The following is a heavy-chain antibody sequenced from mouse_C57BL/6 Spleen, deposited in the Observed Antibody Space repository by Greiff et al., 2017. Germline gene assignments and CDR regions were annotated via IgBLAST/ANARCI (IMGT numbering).Heavy chain of an antibody. Sequence: QVQLQQSGAELVMPGDSVKLSCKASGYTFTSYWMYWVKQRPGQGLEWIGEVGSSDSYTNYNQKFKGKFTLTVNKTSSIAYMQISGLTAEDAAVYYCAGSSDWAMDYWGQGTSVTVAS. D-gene: IGHD4-1*01. J-gene: IGHJ4*01. CDR1: GYTFTSYW. CDR3: AGSSDWAMDY. V-gene: IGHV1-69*01. CDR2: VGSSDSYT.